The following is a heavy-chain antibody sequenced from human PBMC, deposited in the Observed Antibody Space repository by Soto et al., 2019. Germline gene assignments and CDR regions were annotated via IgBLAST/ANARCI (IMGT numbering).Heavy chain of an antibody. J-gene: IGHJ4*02. CDR3: AREADDILTGYYNVLDY. D-gene: IGHD3-9*01. CDR2: INAGNGNT. CDR1: GYTFTSYA. Sequence: ASVKVSCKASGYTFTSYAMHWVRQAPGQRLEWMGWINAGNGNTKYSQKFQGWVTMTRDTSISTAYMELSRLRSDDTAVYYCAREADDILTGYYNVLDYWGQGTLVTVSS. V-gene: IGHV1-3*01.